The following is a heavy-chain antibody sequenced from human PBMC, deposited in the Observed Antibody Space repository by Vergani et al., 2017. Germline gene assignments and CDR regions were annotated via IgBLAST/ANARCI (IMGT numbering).Heavy chain of an antibody. Sequence: EVQLVQSGAEVKKPGESLRISCKGSGYSFTSYWISWVRQMPGKGLEWMGRIDPSDSYTNYSPSFQGHVTISADKSISTAYLQWSSLKASDTAMDYCARLAPYYYDSSGYYAFDIWGQGTMVTVSS. CDR2: IDPSDSYT. D-gene: IGHD3-22*01. V-gene: IGHV5-10-1*01. J-gene: IGHJ3*02. CDR3: ARLAPYYYDSSGYYAFDI. CDR1: GYSFTSYW.